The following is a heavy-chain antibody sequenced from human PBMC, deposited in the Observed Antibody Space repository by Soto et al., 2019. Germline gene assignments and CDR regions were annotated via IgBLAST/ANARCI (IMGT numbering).Heavy chain of an antibody. D-gene: IGHD6-13*01. J-gene: IGHJ6*02. Sequence: VGSLRLSCEGSRFTFMSYAMTCFLQAPVKVLEWVSGISGTGRSTYYEDSVKGRFTISRDNSKNMLFLQMDSLRAEDTAVYHCAKEMYSNSWGPYYYGFDVWGHGTTVTVSS. CDR2: ISGTGRST. CDR3: AKEMYSNSWGPYYYGFDV. CDR1: RFTFMSYA. V-gene: IGHV3-23*01.